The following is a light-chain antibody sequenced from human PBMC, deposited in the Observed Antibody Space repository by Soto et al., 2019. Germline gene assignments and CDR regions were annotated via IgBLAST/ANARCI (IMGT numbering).Light chain of an antibody. CDR1: QSVLYNSHNKNY. CDR3: QQYYTTLS. V-gene: IGKV4-1*01. Sequence: DIVMTQSPDSLAVSLGERATINCKSSQSVLYNSHNKNYLAWYQQKAGQPPKLLIYWASTRDSGVPDRFSGSGSGADFTLTINNLQAEDVAVYYCQQYYTTLSFGGGTKVEIK. J-gene: IGKJ4*01. CDR2: WAS.